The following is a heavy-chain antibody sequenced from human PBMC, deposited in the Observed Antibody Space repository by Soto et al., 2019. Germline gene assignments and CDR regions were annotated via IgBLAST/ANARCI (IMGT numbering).Heavy chain of an antibody. D-gene: IGHD3-10*01. J-gene: IGHJ4*02. Sequence: QLVESGGGLVQPGGSLRLSCEGSGFTFSYYWMSWVRQAPGKGLERLANIKTDGTETYYVDSVRGRFTISRDNAKKLLFLQINNLRVEDTAVYYCVRDDDEGWYGSGRLVGHDYWGQGTLITVSS. CDR1: GFTFSYYW. V-gene: IGHV3-7*01. CDR2: IKTDGTET. CDR3: VRDDDEGWYGSGRLVGHDY.